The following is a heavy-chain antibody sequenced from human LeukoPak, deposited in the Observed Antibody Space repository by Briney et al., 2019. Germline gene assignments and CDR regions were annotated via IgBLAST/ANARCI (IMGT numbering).Heavy chain of an antibody. J-gene: IGHJ4*02. V-gene: IGHV3-74*01. Sequence: GGSLRLSCVASGFTLSSYWMHWVRQAPGKGLVWFARINIDGRSRSYADSVKGRFTISRDNAKNTLYLQMNSLRAEDTAVYYCARDRYWGGDCSLDYWGQGTLVTVSS. CDR2: INIDGRSR. CDR1: GFTLSSYW. D-gene: IGHD2-21*02. CDR3: ARDRYWGGDCSLDY.